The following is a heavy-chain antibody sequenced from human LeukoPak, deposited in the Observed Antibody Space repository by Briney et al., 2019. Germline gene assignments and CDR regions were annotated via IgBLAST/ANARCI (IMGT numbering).Heavy chain of an antibody. Sequence: SETLSLTCTVSGGSISSYYWSWIRQPPGKGLEWIGYIYYSGSTNYNPSLKSRVTISVDTSKNQFSLKLSSVTAADTAVYYCARGVSVVACYFDYWGQGTLVTVSS. V-gene: IGHV4-59*01. CDR1: GGSISSYY. D-gene: IGHD4-23*01. CDR3: ARGVSVVACYFDY. CDR2: IYYSGST. J-gene: IGHJ4*02.